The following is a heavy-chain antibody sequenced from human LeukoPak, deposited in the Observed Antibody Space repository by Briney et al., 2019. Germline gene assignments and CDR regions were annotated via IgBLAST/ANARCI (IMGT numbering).Heavy chain of an antibody. V-gene: IGHV4-59*08. CDR1: GGSISSYY. D-gene: IGHD3-22*01. J-gene: IGHJ4*02. CDR3: ARQVRAGYDSSGYLGY. Sequence: SETLSLTCTVSGGSISSYYGSWIRQPPGEGLEWIGYIYYSGSTNYNPSLKSRVTISVDTSKNQFSLKLSSVTAADTAVYYCARQVRAGYDSSGYLGYWGQGTLVTVSS. CDR2: IYYSGST.